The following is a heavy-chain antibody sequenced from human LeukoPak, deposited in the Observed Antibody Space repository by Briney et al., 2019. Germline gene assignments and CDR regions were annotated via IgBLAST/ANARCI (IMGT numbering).Heavy chain of an antibody. CDR3: AREGIVATDY. Sequence: SETLSLTCTVSGYSISSGYYWGWIRQPPGKGLEWIGSIYHSGSTYYNPSLKSRVTISVDTSKNQFSLKLSSVTAADTAVYYCAREGIVATDYWGQGTLVTVSS. CDR1: GYSISSGYY. J-gene: IGHJ4*02. CDR2: IYHSGST. V-gene: IGHV4-38-2*02. D-gene: IGHD5-12*01.